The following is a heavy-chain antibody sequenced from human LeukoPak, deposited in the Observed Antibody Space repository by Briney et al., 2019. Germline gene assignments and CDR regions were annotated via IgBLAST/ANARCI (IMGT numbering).Heavy chain of an antibody. CDR1: GFTFSTYA. J-gene: IGHJ6*02. CDR2: FNSGGTT. CDR3: ASGVYGVKYYYGMDV. D-gene: IGHD6-13*01. Sequence: QAGGSLRLSCAASGFTFSTYAMSWVRQAPGKGLEWVSVFNSGGTTYYADSVKGRFTILRDNSQNTLHLQMNSLRAEDSAVYYCASGVYGVKYYYGMDVWGQGTTVTVSS. V-gene: IGHV3-66*01.